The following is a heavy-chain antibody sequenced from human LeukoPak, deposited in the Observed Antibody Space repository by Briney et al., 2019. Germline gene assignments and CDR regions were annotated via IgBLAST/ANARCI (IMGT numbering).Heavy chain of an antibody. CDR3: ARIYCSSTSCYDHWDAFDI. D-gene: IGHD2-2*01. Sequence: SETLSLTCTVSGGSISSYYWSWIRQPPGKGLEWIGYIYYSGSTNYNPSLKSRVTTSVDTSKNQFSLKLSSVTAADTAVYYCARIYCSSTSCYDHWDAFDIWGQGTMVTVSS. CDR1: GGSISSYY. J-gene: IGHJ3*02. CDR2: IYYSGST. V-gene: IGHV4-59*01.